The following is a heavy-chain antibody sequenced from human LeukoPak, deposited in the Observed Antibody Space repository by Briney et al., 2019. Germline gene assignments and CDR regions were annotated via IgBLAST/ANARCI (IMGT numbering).Heavy chain of an antibody. CDR1: GFTFNGYA. CDR3: AKGWQWHDY. J-gene: IGHJ4*02. CDR2: ISGSGGST. Sequence: PGGSLRLSCAASGFTFNGYAMHWVCQAPGKGLEWVSGISGSGGSTYYADSVKGRFTISRDNSKNTLYLQMNSLRAEDTAVYYCAKGWQWHDYWGQGTLVTVSS. D-gene: IGHD6-19*01. V-gene: IGHV3-23*01.